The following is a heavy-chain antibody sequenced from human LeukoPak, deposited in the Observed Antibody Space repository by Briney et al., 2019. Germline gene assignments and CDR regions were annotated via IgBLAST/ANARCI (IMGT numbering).Heavy chain of an antibody. D-gene: IGHD3-22*01. Sequence: GGSLRLSCAASGFTFDDYAMHWVRQAPGKGLEWVCLINWDGDRAYYPDSVKGRFTISRDNSKNSLYLQMNSLGVEDTALYYCAKDIGHRSYYVTSGYYPDYWGQGTLVTVSS. CDR1: GFTFDDYA. CDR2: INWDGDRA. V-gene: IGHV3-43D*03. J-gene: IGHJ4*02. CDR3: AKDIGHRSYYVTSGYYPDY.